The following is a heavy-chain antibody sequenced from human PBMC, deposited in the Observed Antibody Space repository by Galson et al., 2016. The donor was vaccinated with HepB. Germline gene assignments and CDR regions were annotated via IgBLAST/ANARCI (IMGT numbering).Heavy chain of an antibody. CDR1: GFPFSTYG. D-gene: IGHD3-16*01. CDR3: ARDAFPDDAFDI. Sequence: SLRLSCAASGFPFSTYGMRWVRQAPGKGLEWVAVIWYDGSNQYYADSVKGRFTISRDISKNTLYLQMNSLRAEDTALYYCARDAFPDDAFDIWGQGTMVTV. V-gene: IGHV3-33*01. J-gene: IGHJ3*02. CDR2: IWYDGSNQ.